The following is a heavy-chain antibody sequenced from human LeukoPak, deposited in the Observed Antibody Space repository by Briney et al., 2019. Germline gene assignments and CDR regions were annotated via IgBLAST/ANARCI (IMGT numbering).Heavy chain of an antibody. Sequence: GGSLRLSCAVSGITLSNYGMSWVRQAPGEGLEWVAGISGSAGGTYYADSVKGRFTISRDNAKNTLYLQLNNLRAEDTAVYFCAKRGVVIRVILVGFYKEAYYFDSWGQGALVTVSS. CDR1: GITLSNYG. CDR3: AKRGVVIRVILVGFYKEAYYFDS. D-gene: IGHD3-22*01. V-gene: IGHV3-23*01. J-gene: IGHJ4*02. CDR2: ISGSAGGT.